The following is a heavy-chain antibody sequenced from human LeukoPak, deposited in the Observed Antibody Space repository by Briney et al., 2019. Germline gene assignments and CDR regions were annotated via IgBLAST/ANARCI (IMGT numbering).Heavy chain of an antibody. V-gene: IGHV4-31*03. CDR2: KYYSGSA. D-gene: IGHD2-2*01. J-gene: IGHJ3*02. CDR1: GVSISDGRYY. CDR3: ATPYCSSISCLDVFNI. Sequence: SETLSLTCNVSGVSISDGRYYWAWIRQHPGKGLEWIAYKYYSGSAKCNPSLKSRLTISVDTPNNQFSLQLRSVTAADTAMYYCATPYCSSISCLDVFNIWGQGTMVTVSS.